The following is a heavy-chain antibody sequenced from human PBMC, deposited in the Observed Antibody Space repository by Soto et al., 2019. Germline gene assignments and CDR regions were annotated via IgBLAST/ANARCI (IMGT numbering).Heavy chain of an antibody. V-gene: IGHV3-21*01. CDR3: ARDNFARMDV. CDR1: GFSLSNYS. CDR2: ISSSSSYI. D-gene: IGHD3-9*01. J-gene: IGHJ6*02. Sequence: PLGSMRLSCAASGFSLSNYSMNWVRQAPGKGLEWVSSISSSSSYIYYADSVTGRFTISRDNAKNSLYLQMNSLRAEDTAVYYCARDNFARMDVWGQGTTVTVSS.